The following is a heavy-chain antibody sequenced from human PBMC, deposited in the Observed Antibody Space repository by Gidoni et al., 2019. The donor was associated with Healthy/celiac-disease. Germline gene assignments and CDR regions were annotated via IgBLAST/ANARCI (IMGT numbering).Heavy chain of an antibody. CDR1: GYSISSGYY. Sequence: QLQLQESGPGLVKPSEPLSLTCTVSGYSISSGYYWGWIRQPPGKGLEWIGSIYHSGSTYYNPSLKSRVTISVDTSKNQFSLKLSSVTAADTAVYYCVGLGGYYYGMDVWGQGTTVTVSS. CDR3: VGLGGYYYGMDV. D-gene: IGHD3-10*01. V-gene: IGHV4-38-2*02. CDR2: IYHSGST. J-gene: IGHJ6*02.